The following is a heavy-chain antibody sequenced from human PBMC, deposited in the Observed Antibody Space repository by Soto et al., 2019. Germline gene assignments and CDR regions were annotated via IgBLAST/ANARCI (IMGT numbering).Heavy chain of an antibody. CDR1: EFTFSGRS. CDR2: IDKVGTDS. V-gene: IGHV3-74*01. D-gene: IGHD3-10*01. Sequence: EVQLVESRGGLVQPGGALRRSCAATEFTFSGRSVHWVRQAPGKGLVWVSGIDKVGTDSTYADSVKGRFTSSRDNAKNTVYLQMNSLSVEDTAVYYCARGWFGPDVWGKGTTVTVSS. CDR3: ARGWFGPDV. J-gene: IGHJ6*03.